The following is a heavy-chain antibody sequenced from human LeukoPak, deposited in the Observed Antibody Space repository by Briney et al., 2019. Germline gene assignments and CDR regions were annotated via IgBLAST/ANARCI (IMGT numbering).Heavy chain of an antibody. CDR3: ARENSGSYREFDY. CDR2: IYTSGST. D-gene: IGHD1-26*01. J-gene: IGHJ4*02. Sequence: SETLSLTCTVSGDSITSYYCNWVRQPAGKGLEWIGRIYTSGSTNYNASLKSRVSMSVDTSKNQFSLKLSSVTAADTAVFYCARENSGSYREFDYWGQGTLVTVSS. V-gene: IGHV4-4*07. CDR1: GDSITSYY.